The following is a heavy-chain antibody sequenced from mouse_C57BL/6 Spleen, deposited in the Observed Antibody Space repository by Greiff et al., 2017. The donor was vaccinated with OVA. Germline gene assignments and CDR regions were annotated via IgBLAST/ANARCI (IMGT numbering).Heavy chain of an antibody. J-gene: IGHJ4*01. Sequence: VQLQQSGPELVKPAASVSITCTASGYSFTGYYMNWVKQRPEKSLEWLGEINPSTGGTTYNQKFKSKATLTVDKSSSTAYMQITSLTSEDSAVYCCAREDTTVVVDYWGQGTSVTVSS. CDR3: AREDTTVVVDY. CDR1: GYSFTGYY. D-gene: IGHD1-1*01. V-gene: IGHV1-42*01. CDR2: INPSTGGT.